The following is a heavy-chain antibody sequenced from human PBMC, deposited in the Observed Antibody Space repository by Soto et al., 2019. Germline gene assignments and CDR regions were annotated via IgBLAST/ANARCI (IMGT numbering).Heavy chain of an antibody. CDR3: ARGRGNSGSDYYYYGMDV. J-gene: IGHJ6*02. Sequence: SVKVSCQASGGTFSSYAIIWVRQAPGQGLEWMGGIIPIFGTANYAQKFQGRVTITADESTSTAYMELSSLRSEDTAVYYCARGRGNSGSDYYYYGMDVWGQGTTVTVSS. D-gene: IGHD7-27*01. CDR1: GGTFSSYA. CDR2: IIPIFGTA. V-gene: IGHV1-69*13.